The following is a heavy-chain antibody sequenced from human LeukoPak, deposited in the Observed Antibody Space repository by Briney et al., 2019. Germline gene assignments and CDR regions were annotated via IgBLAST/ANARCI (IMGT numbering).Heavy chain of an antibody. CDR1: GGSFSGYY. Sequence: SETLSLTCAVYGGSFSGYYWSWIRQPPGKGLEWIGEINHSGSTNYNPSLKSRVTISVDTSKNQFSLKLSSVTAADTAVYFCAREYSTSSEGDYFDYWGQGSLVTVSS. CDR3: AREYSTSSEGDYFDY. V-gene: IGHV4-34*01. D-gene: IGHD6-6*01. J-gene: IGHJ4*02. CDR2: INHSGST.